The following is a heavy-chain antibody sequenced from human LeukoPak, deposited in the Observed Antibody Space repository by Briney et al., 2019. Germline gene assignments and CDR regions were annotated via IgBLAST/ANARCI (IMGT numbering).Heavy chain of an antibody. CDR1: GFTFSSYA. CDR2: IYSGGAT. V-gene: IGHV3-53*01. D-gene: IGHD3-10*01. J-gene: IGHJ6*02. CDR3: ARDRGSSPWPDV. Sequence: GGSLRLSCAASGFTFSSYAMSWVRQAPGKGLEWVSIIYSGGATYYTDSVKGRFTISRDNSKNTLYLQMNSLRAEDTAVYYCARDRGSSPWPDVWGQGTTVTVSS.